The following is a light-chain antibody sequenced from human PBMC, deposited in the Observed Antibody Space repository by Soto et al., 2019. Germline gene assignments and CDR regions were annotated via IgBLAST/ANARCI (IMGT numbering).Light chain of an antibody. J-gene: IGKJ1*01. Sequence: DIVMTQSPDSLAVSLGERATINCKSSQSFLYSSNNGVYLAWYQHKPGQPPKLLIYWASTRESGVPDRFSGSGSGTDFTLTISSLQAEDVAVYYCQQYYSTPWTFGQGTKVDIK. CDR1: QSFLYSSNNGVY. CDR3: QQYYSTPWT. CDR2: WAS. V-gene: IGKV4-1*01.